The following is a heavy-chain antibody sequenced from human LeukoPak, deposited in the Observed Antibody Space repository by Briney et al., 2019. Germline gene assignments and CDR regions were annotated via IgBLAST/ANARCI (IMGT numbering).Heavy chain of an antibody. V-gene: IGHV3-53*01. CDR2: IYSGGST. J-gene: IGHJ3*02. D-gene: IGHD3-3*01. CDR1: GFTVSSNY. Sequence: GDSLRLSCAASGFTVSSNYMSWVRQAPGKGLEWVSLIYSGGSTYYADSVKGRFTMSRDSAKNSLYLQMNSLRAEDTAVYYCARIRITIFGVVSDAFDIWGQGTMVTVSS. CDR3: ARIRITIFGVVSDAFDI.